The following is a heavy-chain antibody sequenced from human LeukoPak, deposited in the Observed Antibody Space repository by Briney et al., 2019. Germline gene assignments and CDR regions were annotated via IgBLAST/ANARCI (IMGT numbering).Heavy chain of an antibody. J-gene: IGHJ5*02. CDR2: IYYSGST. CDR1: GGSISSYY. V-gene: IGHV4-59*01. CDR3: ARHRRVVPAATGFDP. Sequence: SETLSLTCTVSGGSISSYYWSWIRQPPGKGLEWIGYIYYSGSTNYNPSLKSRVTISVDTSKNQFSLKLSSVTAADTAVYHCARHRRVVPAATGFDPWGQGTLVTVSS. D-gene: IGHD2-2*01.